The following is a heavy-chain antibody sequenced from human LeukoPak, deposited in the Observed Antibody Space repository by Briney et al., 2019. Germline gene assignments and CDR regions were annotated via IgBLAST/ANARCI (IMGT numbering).Heavy chain of an antibody. CDR3: ARDRGDFWSGYLPFQY. Sequence: AGGSLRLSCAASGFTFSSYWMSWVRQAPGKGLEWVANIKQDGSEKYYVDSVKGRFTISRDNAKNSLYLQMNSLRAEDTAVYYCARDRGDFWSGYLPFQYWGQGTLVTVSS. CDR2: IKQDGSEK. D-gene: IGHD3-3*01. V-gene: IGHV3-7*01. CDR1: GFTFSSYW. J-gene: IGHJ4*02.